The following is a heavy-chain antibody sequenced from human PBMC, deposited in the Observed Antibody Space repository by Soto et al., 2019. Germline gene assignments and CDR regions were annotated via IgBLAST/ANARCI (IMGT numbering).Heavy chain of an antibody. CDR1: GTTVSTNY. Sequence: EVQLVETGGGLIQPGGSLRLSCAASGTTVSTNYMSWVRQAPGKGLEWVSVIYSDGKTYYADSVKGRFTISRDNSKNTLSLQINSLRAEDTAVYYCARDGGGGYYDSSGYMGVWGQGTLVTVSS. CDR3: ARDGGGGYYDSSGYMGV. CDR2: IYSDGKT. V-gene: IGHV3-53*02. J-gene: IGHJ4*02. D-gene: IGHD3-22*01.